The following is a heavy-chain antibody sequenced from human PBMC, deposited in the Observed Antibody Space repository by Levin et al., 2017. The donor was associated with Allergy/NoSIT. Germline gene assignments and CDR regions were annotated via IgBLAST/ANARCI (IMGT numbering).Heavy chain of an antibody. J-gene: IGHJ4*02. Sequence: SLKISCAASGFTFDDYAMHWVRQAPGKGLEWVSGISWNSGSIGYADSVKGRFTISRDNAKNSLYLQMNSLRAEDTALYYCAKAGSSGYPHYAPFDYWGQGTLVTVSS. CDR3: AKAGSSGYPHYAPFDY. CDR2: ISWNSGSI. D-gene: IGHD3-22*01. CDR1: GFTFDDYA. V-gene: IGHV3-9*01.